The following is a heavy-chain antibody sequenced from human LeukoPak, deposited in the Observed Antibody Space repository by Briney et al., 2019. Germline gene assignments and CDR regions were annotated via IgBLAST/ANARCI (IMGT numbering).Heavy chain of an antibody. CDR3: ARTREYYGSGSYYYYYSYIDV. D-gene: IGHD3-10*01. Sequence: PSETLSLTCAVYGGSSSGYYWSWIRQPPGKGLEWIGEINDSGSTNYNPHLKSRVTISVDTSKNQFSLKLSSVTAADTAVYYCARTREYYGSGSYYYYYSYIDVWGKGTTVTVS. J-gene: IGHJ6*03. CDR1: GGSSSGYY. V-gene: IGHV4-34*01. CDR2: INDSGST.